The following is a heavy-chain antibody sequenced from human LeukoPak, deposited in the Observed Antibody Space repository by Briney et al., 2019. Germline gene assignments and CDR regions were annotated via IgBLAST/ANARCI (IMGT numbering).Heavy chain of an antibody. Sequence: GGSLRLSCAASGFTFSRYWVHWVRQVPGKGLVWVSHIHSDGTSTSYADSVKGRFTISRDNAKNTLYLQMNSLRAEDTAVYYCARVASSSWYYFDYWGQGTLVTVSS. CDR2: IHSDGTST. V-gene: IGHV3-74*01. J-gene: IGHJ4*02. D-gene: IGHD6-13*01. CDR1: GFTFSRYW. CDR3: ARVASSSWYYFDY.